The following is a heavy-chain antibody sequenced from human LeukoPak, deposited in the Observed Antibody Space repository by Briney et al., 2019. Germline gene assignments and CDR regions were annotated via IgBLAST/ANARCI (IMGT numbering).Heavy chain of an antibody. CDR2: ISYDGSNK. CDR3: AKDQRPLRYFDWFDY. CDR1: GFTFSSYA. J-gene: IGHJ4*02. V-gene: IGHV3-30-3*02. D-gene: IGHD3-9*01. Sequence: GGSLRLSCAVSGFTFSSYAIHWVRQAPGKGLEWVALISYDGSNKYYADSVKGRFTNSRDNSKNTLYLQMNSLRAEDTAVYYCAKDQRPLRYFDWFDYWGQGTLVTVSS.